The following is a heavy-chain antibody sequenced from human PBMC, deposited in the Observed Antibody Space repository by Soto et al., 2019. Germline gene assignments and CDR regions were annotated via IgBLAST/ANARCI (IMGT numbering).Heavy chain of an antibody. J-gene: IGHJ6*02. D-gene: IGHD1-26*01. V-gene: IGHV4-4*02. CDR3: ARSGGYTYGMDV. CDR2: VYHSGST. Sequence: PSETLSLTSADSGDSISSSNWWGWVRQPPGKGLEWIGEVYHSGSTNYNPSFKSRVTISVDKSKNQFSLKLSSVTAADTAVYYCARSGGYTYGMDVWGQGTTVT. CDR1: GDSISSSNW.